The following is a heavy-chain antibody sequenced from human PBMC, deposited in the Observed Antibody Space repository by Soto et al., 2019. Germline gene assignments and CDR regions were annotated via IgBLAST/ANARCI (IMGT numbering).Heavy chain of an antibody. D-gene: IGHD5-18*01. V-gene: IGHV4-31*03. J-gene: IGHJ4*02. CDR3: ARGGDTAMALGYFDY. Sequence: SETLSLTCTVSGSSISSGGDYWSWIRQHPGKGLEWIGYIYYSGSTYYNPSLKSRVTISVDTSKNQFSLKLSSVTAADTAVYYCARGGDTAMALGYFDYWGQGTLVTVSS. CDR2: IYYSGST. CDR1: GSSISSGGDY.